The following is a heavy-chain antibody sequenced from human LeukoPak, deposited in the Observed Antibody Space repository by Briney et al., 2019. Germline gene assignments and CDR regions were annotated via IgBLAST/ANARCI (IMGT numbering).Heavy chain of an antibody. Sequence: PGGSLRLSCAASGFTFSSYWMHWVRQAPGKGLVWVSRINSDGSSTSYADSVKGRFTISRDNAKNTLYLQMNSLRAEDTAVYYCAKASETGTMYYFDYWGQGTLVTVSS. CDR3: AKASETGTMYYFDY. CDR1: GFTFSSYW. D-gene: IGHD1-1*01. J-gene: IGHJ4*02. V-gene: IGHV3-74*01. CDR2: INSDGSST.